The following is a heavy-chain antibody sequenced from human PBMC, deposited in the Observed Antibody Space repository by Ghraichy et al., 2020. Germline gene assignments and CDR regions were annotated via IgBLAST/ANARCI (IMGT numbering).Heavy chain of an antibody. Sequence: GGSLRLSCAASGFTFSDYYMSWIRQAPGKGLEWVSYISSSGSTIYYADSVKGRFTISRDNAKNSLYLQMNSLRAEDTAVYYCARGYYYASGTGEDHYYGMDIWGQGTTVTVSS. CDR3: ARGYYYASGTGEDHYYGMDI. CDR2: ISSSGSTI. D-gene: IGHD3-10*01. CDR1: GFTFSDYY. J-gene: IGHJ6*02. V-gene: IGHV3-11*01.